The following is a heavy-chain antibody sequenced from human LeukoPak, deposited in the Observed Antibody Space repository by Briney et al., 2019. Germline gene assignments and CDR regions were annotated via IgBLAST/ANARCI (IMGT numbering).Heavy chain of an antibody. CDR1: GFTFSTYG. CDR3: AKGAGYNFYYMDV. J-gene: IGHJ6*03. CDR2: MSDSGTNT. Sequence: GGTLRLSCGASGFTFSTYGMTWVRQAPGKGLEWVSGMSDSGTNTYYADSVKGRFTISRDNSKNTLYLQMDSLQPDDTAMYFCAKGAGYNFYYMDVWGKGTMVSVSS. V-gene: IGHV3-23*01. D-gene: IGHD5-24*01.